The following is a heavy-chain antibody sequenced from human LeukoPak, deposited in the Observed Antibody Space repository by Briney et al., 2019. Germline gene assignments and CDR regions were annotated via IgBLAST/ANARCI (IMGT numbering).Heavy chain of an antibody. Sequence: PGGSLRLSCAVSGLTFSSSWMDWVRQAPGKGLEWVAVISYDGSNKYYADSVKGRFTISRDNSKNTLYLQMNSLRAEDTAVYYCARGIAVAGFSYWGQGTLVTVSS. D-gene: IGHD6-19*01. CDR2: ISYDGSNK. CDR3: ARGIAVAGFSY. V-gene: IGHV3-30*03. J-gene: IGHJ4*02. CDR1: GLTFSSSW.